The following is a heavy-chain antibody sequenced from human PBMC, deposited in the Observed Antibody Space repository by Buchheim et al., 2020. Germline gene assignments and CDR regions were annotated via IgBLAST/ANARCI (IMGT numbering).Heavy chain of an antibody. J-gene: IGHJ6*02. CDR2: ISGSGGST. CDR1: GFTFSSYA. V-gene: IGHV3-23*01. Sequence: EVQLLESGGGLVQPGGSLRLSCAASGFTFSSYAMSWVRQAPGKGLEWVSAISGSGGSTYYAASVKGRFTISRDNSKTTLYLQMNSLRAEDTAVYYCAKESYDFWSGYYTYYYYYGMDVWGQGTT. CDR3: AKESYDFWSGYYTYYYYYGMDV. D-gene: IGHD3-3*01.